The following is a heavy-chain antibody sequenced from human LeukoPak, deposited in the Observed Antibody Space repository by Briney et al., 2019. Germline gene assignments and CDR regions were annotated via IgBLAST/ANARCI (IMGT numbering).Heavy chain of an antibody. CDR3: ARDCGGDCYSGDY. J-gene: IGHJ4*02. Sequence: GGSLRLSCAASGFTFRSYSMNWVRQAPGKGLEWVSSISSSSSYIYYADSVKGRFTISRDNAKNSLYLQMNSLRAEDTAVYYCARDCGGDCYSGDYWGQGTLVTVSS. V-gene: IGHV3-21*01. CDR2: ISSSSSYI. CDR1: GFTFRSYS. D-gene: IGHD2-21*02.